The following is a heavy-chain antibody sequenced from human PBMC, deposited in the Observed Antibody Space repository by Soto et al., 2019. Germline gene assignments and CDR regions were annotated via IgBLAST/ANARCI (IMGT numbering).Heavy chain of an antibody. Sequence: GGSLRLSCAASGFTFGDYAMSWVRQAPGKGLEWVGFIRSKAYGGTTEYAASVKGRITISRDDSKSIAYLQMNSLKTEDTAVYYCTRGGYCSGGSCYYYYGMDVWGQGTTVTVSS. D-gene: IGHD2-15*01. CDR3: TRGGYCSGGSCYYYYGMDV. V-gene: IGHV3-49*04. CDR1: GFTFGDYA. CDR2: IRSKAYGGTT. J-gene: IGHJ6*02.